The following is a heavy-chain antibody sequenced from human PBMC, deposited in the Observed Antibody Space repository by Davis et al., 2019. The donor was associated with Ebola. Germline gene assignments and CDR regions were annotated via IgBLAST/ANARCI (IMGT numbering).Heavy chain of an antibody. Sequence: PSETLSLTCTVSGGSISSYYWSWIRQPAGKGLEWIGRIYTSGSTNYNPSLKSRVTMSVDTSKNQFSLKLSSVTAADTAVYYCARDKSYGSGSPKGKGYYYYGMDVWGQGTTVTVSS. J-gene: IGHJ6*02. CDR1: GGSISSYY. V-gene: IGHV4-4*07. CDR3: ARDKSYGSGSPKGKGYYYYGMDV. D-gene: IGHD3-10*01. CDR2: IYTSGST.